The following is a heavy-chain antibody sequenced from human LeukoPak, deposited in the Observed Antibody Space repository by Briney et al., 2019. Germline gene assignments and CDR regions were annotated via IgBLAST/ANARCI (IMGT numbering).Heavy chain of an antibody. D-gene: IGHD2-15*01. Sequence: SGGSLRLSCAASGFTFSSYAMSWVRQAPGKGLEWVSVLYSDGRTYYADSVKGRLTISRDTSKNTLYLQVNSLRAEDTAVYYCARGGGYYPIDYWGQGTLVTVSS. CDR1: GFTFSSYA. CDR2: LYSDGRT. CDR3: ARGGGYYPIDY. J-gene: IGHJ4*02. V-gene: IGHV3-23*01.